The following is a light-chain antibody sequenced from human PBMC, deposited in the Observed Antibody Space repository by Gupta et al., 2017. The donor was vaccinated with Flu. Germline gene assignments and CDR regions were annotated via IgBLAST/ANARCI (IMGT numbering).Light chain of an antibody. V-gene: IGLV2-14*01. Sequence: ITISCTGTSSDVGSYNNVSWYRQHPGKAPKLMIYEVSNRPSGVSNRFSGSKSGNTASLTISGLQAEDEADYYCSSYTSNTALYAFGTGTKVTVL. J-gene: IGLJ1*01. CDR2: EVS. CDR1: SSDVGSYNN. CDR3: SSYTSNTALYA.